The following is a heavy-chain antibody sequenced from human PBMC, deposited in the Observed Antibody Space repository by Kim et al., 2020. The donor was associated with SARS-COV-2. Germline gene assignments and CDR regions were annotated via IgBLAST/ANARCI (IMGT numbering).Heavy chain of an antibody. CDR2: GDRK. CDR3: ATYGSRSI. J-gene: IGHJ4*02. Sequence: GDRKGYADAVKGRYTISRDNTKDSVYLQMNRLRIEDTALYYCATYGSRSIWGQGTLVTVSS. V-gene: IGHV3-20*03. D-gene: IGHD3-10*01.